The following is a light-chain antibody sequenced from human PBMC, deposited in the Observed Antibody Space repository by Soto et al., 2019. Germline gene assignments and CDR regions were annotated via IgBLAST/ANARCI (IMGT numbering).Light chain of an antibody. J-gene: IGKJ3*01. CDR2: GAS. CDR1: QSVSSSY. Sequence: EIVLTQSPGTLSLSPGERATLSCRASQSVSSSYLAWYQQKPGQAPRLLIYGASSRATGIPDRFSGSGSGTHFTLTLSRLEPEDFAVYYCQQYGSSPFTFGPGTKVEIK. CDR3: QQYGSSPFT. V-gene: IGKV3-20*01.